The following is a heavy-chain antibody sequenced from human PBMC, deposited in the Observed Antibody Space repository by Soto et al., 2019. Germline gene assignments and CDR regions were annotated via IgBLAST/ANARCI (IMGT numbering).Heavy chain of an antibody. CDR3: ARVQSGSYSHYYFDY. CDR1: GFTFSRFS. J-gene: IGHJ4*02. Sequence: GGSLRLSCAASGFTFSRFSMNWARQAPGKGLEWVSYISSSNNYIYYADSVKGRFTISRDNAKNSLYLQMNTLRAEDTAVYYCARVQSGSYSHYYFDYWGQGTMVTVS. CDR2: ISSSNNYI. V-gene: IGHV3-21*01. D-gene: IGHD1-26*01.